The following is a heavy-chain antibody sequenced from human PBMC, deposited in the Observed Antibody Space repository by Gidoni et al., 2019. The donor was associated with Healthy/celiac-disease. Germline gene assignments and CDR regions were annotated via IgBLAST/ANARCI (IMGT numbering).Heavy chain of an antibody. D-gene: IGHD6-19*01. J-gene: IGHJ4*02. CDR3: ARDRGWYSDY. V-gene: IGHV3-53*01. CDR1: GFTFSRHY. Sequence: EVQLVESGGGLLQPGGSLTLSSAASGFTFSRHYMSWVRQAPGKGLECVSVIYSGGSTDNADSVKGRFTISRDNSKNTRYLQMNSLRAEDTAVYYCARDRGWYSDYWGQRTLVTVSS. CDR2: IYSGGST.